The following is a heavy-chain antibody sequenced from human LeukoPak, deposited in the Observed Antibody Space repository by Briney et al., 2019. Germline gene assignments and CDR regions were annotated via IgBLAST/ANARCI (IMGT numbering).Heavy chain of an antibody. J-gene: IGHJ5*02. Sequence: PGGSLRLSCAASGFTFSSYAMHWVRQAPGKGLEWVAVISYDGSNKYYADSVKGRFTISRDYSKNTLYLQMNSLRAEDTAVCYCAREFSDGDYDGSVWFDPWGQGTLVTVSS. V-gene: IGHV3-30*04. CDR1: GFTFSSYA. CDR3: AREFSDGDYDGSVWFDP. CDR2: ISYDGSNK. D-gene: IGHD4-17*01.